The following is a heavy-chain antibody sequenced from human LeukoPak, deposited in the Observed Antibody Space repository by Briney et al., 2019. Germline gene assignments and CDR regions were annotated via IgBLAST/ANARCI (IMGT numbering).Heavy chain of an antibody. D-gene: IGHD3-22*01. J-gene: IGHJ4*02. CDR1: GFTLSDHY. V-gene: IGHV3-72*01. CDR3: ARGDSSGYSNY. Sequence: GGSLRLSCAASGFTLSDHYMDWVRQAPGKGLEWVGRSRNKANSYTTEYAASVTGRFTIARDDSENSLYLQMNSLKTEDTAVYYCARGDSSGYSNYWGQGTLVTVPS. CDR2: SRNKANSYTT.